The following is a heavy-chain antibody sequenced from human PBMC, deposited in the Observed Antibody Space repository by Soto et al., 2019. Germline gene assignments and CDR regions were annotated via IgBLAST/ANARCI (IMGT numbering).Heavy chain of an antibody. V-gene: IGHV3-48*02. Sequence: PGGSLRLSCGASGFIFSKYSMHWVRQAPGKGLEWLSYISSNSVTIYYADSVRGRFTIFRDNAKNSLYLQMNSLRDEDTAVYYCAREDILGTRSFDYWGQGALVTVSS. D-gene: IGHD1-26*01. CDR1: GFIFSKYS. J-gene: IGHJ4*02. CDR2: ISSNSVTI. CDR3: AREDILGTRSFDY.